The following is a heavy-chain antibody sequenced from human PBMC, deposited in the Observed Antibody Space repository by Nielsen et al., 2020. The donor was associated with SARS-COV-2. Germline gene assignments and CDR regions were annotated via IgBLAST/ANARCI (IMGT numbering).Heavy chain of an antibody. CDR3: AKEIFSTIFGVVKVYYYYGMDV. D-gene: IGHD3-3*01. J-gene: IGHJ6*02. Sequence: GESLKISCAVSGFTFSSYAVSWVRQAPGKGLEWVSAISGSGGSTYYADSVKGRFTISRDNSKNTLYLQMNSLRAEDTAVYYCAKEIFSTIFGVVKVYYYYGMDVWGQGTTVTVSS. CDR2: ISGSGGST. CDR1: GFTFSSYA. V-gene: IGHV3-23*01.